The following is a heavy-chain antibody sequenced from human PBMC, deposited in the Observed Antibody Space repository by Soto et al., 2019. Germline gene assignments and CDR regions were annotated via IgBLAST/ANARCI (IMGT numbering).Heavy chain of an antibody. D-gene: IGHD3-22*01. V-gene: IGHV3-72*01. CDR2: TRNKANSYTT. CDR3: ARENYYDGCGYYYY. Sequence: GGSLRLSCAASGFTFSDHYMDWVRQAPGKGLEWVGRTRNKANSYTTEYAAAVKGRFTIARDDSKNSLYLQMNSLKTDDTALYYFARENYYDGCGYYYYWGQESLVTVSS. J-gene: IGHJ4*02. CDR1: GFTFSDHY.